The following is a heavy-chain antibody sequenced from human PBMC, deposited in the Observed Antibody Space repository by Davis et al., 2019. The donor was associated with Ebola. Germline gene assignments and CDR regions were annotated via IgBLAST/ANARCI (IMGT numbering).Heavy chain of an antibody. CDR2: ISSSGSTI. D-gene: IGHD3-3*01. V-gene: IGHV3-11*01. CDR3: ARDDTIKGGMDV. J-gene: IGHJ6*02. CDR1: GFTFSDYY. Sequence: GESLKISCAASGFTFSDYYMSWIRQAPGKGLEWVSYISSSGSTIYYADSVKGRFTISRDNAKNSLYLQMNSLRAEDTAVYYCARDDTIKGGMDVWGQGTTVTVSS.